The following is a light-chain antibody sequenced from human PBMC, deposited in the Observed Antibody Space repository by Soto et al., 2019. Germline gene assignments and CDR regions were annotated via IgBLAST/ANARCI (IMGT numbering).Light chain of an antibody. V-gene: IGKV4-1*01. Sequence: DIVMTQSPDSLAVSLGERATMNCKCSRSVLYKSNNKNHLAWYQQKPGQPPQLIIYWASTRESGVPERFSGSGSGTDFTLTNSSLEAEDVAFYWFQQYFDGPFTVGGGTQVEI. J-gene: IGKJ4*01. CDR2: WAS. CDR1: RSVLYKSNNKNH. CDR3: QQYFDGPFT.